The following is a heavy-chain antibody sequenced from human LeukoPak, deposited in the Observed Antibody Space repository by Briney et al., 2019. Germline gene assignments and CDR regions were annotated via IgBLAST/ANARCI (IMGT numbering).Heavy chain of an antibody. CDR2: ISYDGSNK. D-gene: IGHD4-17*01. Sequence: PGGSLRLSCAASGVTFSSYAMHWVRQAPGKGLEWVAVISYDGSNKYYADSVKGRFTISRDNSKNTLYLQMNSMRAEDTAVYYCASAVPGVTTFDYWGPGTLVTVSS. V-gene: IGHV3-30*01. CDR1: GVTFSSYA. CDR3: ASAVPGVTTFDY. J-gene: IGHJ4*01.